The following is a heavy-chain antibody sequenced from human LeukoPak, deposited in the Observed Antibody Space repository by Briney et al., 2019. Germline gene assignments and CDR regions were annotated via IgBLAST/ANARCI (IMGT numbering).Heavy chain of an antibody. Sequence: PSETLSLTCTVSGGPISNYYWSWIRQPPGKGLEWIGYIYYTGSTNYNLSLKSRVTISVDTSKNQFSLKLSSLTAADMAVYYCAGGGDSGGYYYPMFNYWGQGTLVTVSS. CDR2: IYYTGST. J-gene: IGHJ4*02. V-gene: IGHV4-59*01. CDR3: AGGGDSGGYYYPMFNY. CDR1: GGPISNYY. D-gene: IGHD3-22*01.